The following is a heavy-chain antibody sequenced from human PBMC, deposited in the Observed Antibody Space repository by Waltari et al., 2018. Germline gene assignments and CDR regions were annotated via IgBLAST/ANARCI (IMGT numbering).Heavy chain of an antibody. CDR3: AKDRRIAAAGTRRDWFDP. V-gene: IGHV3-23*01. CDR2: ISGSGGST. J-gene: IGHJ5*02. Sequence: EVQLLESGGGLVQPGGSLRLSCAASGFTFSSYAMSWVRQAPGQGLEWVSAISGSGGSTYYADSVKGRFTISRDNSKNTLYLQMNSLRAEDTAVYYCAKDRRIAAAGTRRDWFDPWGQGTLVTVSS. D-gene: IGHD6-13*01. CDR1: GFTFSSYA.